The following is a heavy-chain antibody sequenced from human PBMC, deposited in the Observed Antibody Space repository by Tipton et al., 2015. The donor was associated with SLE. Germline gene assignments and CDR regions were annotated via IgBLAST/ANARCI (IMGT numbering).Heavy chain of an antibody. CDR2: IHYSGTT. D-gene: IGHD3-16*01. CDR1: GVSLSSHY. CDR3: ARTDGGGATYFDH. Sequence: TLSLTCTVSGVSLSSHYWSWIRQSPGKGLEWIGYIHYSGTTNDNPSLKSRVTMSVDSSKNQFSLKVNSVTAADTAVYYCARTDGGGATYFDHWGQGTLVTVSS. J-gene: IGHJ4*02. V-gene: IGHV4-59*08.